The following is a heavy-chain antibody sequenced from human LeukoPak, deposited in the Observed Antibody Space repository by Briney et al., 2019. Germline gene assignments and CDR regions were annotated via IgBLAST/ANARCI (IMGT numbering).Heavy chain of an antibody. CDR2: ISRGVGSA. J-gene: IGHJ4*02. CDR1: GFTFGSYD. CDR3: AKKGQADDYGKPD. Sequence: GGSLRLSCAASGFTFGSYDLSWVRQAPGKGLECVAAISRGVGSAYYADSVKGRFTISRDNSKNTLYLQMNNLRADDTAVYYCAKKGQADDYGKPDWGQGTLVTVSS. V-gene: IGHV3-23*01. D-gene: IGHD4-17*01.